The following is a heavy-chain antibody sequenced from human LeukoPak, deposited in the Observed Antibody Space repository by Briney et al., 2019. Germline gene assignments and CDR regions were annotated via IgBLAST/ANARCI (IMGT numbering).Heavy chain of an antibody. Sequence: GGSLRLSCAASDFTFSSYGMHWVRQAPGKGLEWVAFIRYDGNNKYYADSVKGRFTISRDNSKNTLYLQMNSLKTEDTAVYYCTTESVSSLLWFGELLRDYYYYYYMDVWGKGTTVTISS. CDR2: IRYDGNNK. CDR1: DFTFSSYG. D-gene: IGHD3-10*01. J-gene: IGHJ6*03. CDR3: TTESVSSLLWFGELLRDYYYYYYMDV. V-gene: IGHV3-30*02.